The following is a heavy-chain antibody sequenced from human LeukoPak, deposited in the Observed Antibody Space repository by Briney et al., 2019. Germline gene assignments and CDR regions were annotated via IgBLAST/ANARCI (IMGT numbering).Heavy chain of an antibody. J-gene: IGHJ3*02. CDR3: ARGYYYHNTGYYDAFDM. D-gene: IGHD3-22*01. V-gene: IGHV4-34*01. CDR1: GGSFSGYY. Sequence: PSETLSLTCAVYGGSFSGYYWSWIRQPPGKGLEWIGEINHSGSTNYNPSLKSRVTISVDTSKNQFSLKLTSVTAADTAMYYCARGYYYHNTGYYDAFDMWGQGTMVTVSS. CDR2: INHSGST.